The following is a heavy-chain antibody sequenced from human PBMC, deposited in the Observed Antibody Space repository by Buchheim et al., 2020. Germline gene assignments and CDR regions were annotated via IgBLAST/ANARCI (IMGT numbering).Heavy chain of an antibody. V-gene: IGHV4-61*01. D-gene: IGHD3-22*01. CDR3: ARDCPYYDSSGYHSDDAFDI. J-gene: IGHJ3*02. CDR1: GGSVSSGSYY. Sequence: QVQLQESGPGLVKPSETLSLTCTVSGGSVSSGSYYWSWIRQPPGKGLEWIGYIYYSRSTNYNPSLKSRVTISVEPSKNQFSLKLSSVTAADTAVYYCARDCPYYDSSGYHSDDAFDIWGQGT. CDR2: IYYSRST.